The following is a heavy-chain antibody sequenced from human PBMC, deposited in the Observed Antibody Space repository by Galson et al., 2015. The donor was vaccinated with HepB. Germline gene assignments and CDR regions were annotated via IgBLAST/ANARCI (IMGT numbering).Heavy chain of an antibody. CDR3: ARADTGSGTYFYYYGMDV. CDR1: GYTFTSYA. V-gene: IGHV7-4-1*02. D-gene: IGHD3-10*01. CDR2: INTNNGNP. Sequence: SVKVSCKASGYTFTSYAMNWVRQAPGQGLEWMGWINTNNGNPTYAQGFTGRFVFSLDTSVSTTYLQISSLKAEDTAVYYCARADTGSGTYFYYYGMDVWGQGTTVTVSS. J-gene: IGHJ6*02.